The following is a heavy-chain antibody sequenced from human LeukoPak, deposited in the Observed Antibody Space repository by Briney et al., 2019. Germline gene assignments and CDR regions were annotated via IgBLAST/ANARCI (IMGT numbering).Heavy chain of an antibody. Sequence: QSGGSLRLSCAPAGFIFNNYFLIWGRQAPGKGLQWVSAISNDGGVITYAHFVKGRFTISRDNSKNTPFLQLNSLRAEDTALYYGAKGGTGYFLDLWGQGTLVTVSS. CDR2: ISNDGGVI. J-gene: IGHJ5*02. V-gene: IGHV3-23*01. CDR1: GFIFNNYF. CDR3: AKGGTGYFLDL. D-gene: IGHD2/OR15-2a*01.